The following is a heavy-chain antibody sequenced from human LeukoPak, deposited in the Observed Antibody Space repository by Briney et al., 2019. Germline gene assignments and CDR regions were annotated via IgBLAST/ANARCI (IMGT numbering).Heavy chain of an antibody. V-gene: IGHV2-70*04. CDR2: IDWDDDK. D-gene: IGHD2-21*02. CDR1: GFSLSTRGTR. Sequence: SGPALVKPTQTLTLTCTFSGFSLSTRGTRVSWIRQPPEKALEWLARIDWDDDKFYSTSLKTRLTISKDTSKNQVVLTMTNMDPVDTATYYCARTPYCGGDCYVDYWGQGTLVTVSS. J-gene: IGHJ4*02. CDR3: ARTPYCGGDCYVDY.